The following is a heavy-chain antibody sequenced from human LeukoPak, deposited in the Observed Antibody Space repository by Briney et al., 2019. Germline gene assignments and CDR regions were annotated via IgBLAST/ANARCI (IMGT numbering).Heavy chain of an antibody. J-gene: IGHJ4*02. Sequence: GGSLRLSCAASGITFSSNAMSWVRQAPGKGLEWVSSIDAAGTNTYYADSVKGRFIASRDNSKETLYLQMDSLRADDTAVYYCARGADGDDYWGQGTLVTVSS. CDR3: ARGADGDDY. CDR1: GITFSSNA. V-gene: IGHV3-23*01. D-gene: IGHD2-21*02. CDR2: IDAAGTNT.